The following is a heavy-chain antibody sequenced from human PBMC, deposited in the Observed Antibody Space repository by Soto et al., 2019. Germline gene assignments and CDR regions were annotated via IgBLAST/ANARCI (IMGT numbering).Heavy chain of an antibody. Sequence: PGGSLRLSCAASGFTFSSYAMHWVCQAPGKGLEWVAVISYDGSNKYYADSVKGRFTISRDNSKNTLYLQMNSLRAEDTAVYYCARAIAAASTNYYYYYGMDVWGQGTTVTVSS. J-gene: IGHJ6*02. V-gene: IGHV3-30-3*01. CDR3: ARAIAAASTNYYYYYGMDV. CDR1: GFTFSSYA. CDR2: ISYDGSNK. D-gene: IGHD6-13*01.